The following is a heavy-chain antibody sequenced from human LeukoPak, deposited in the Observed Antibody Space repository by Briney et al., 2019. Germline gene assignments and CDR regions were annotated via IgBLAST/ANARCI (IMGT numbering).Heavy chain of an antibody. J-gene: IGHJ4*02. V-gene: IGHV4-59*01. CDR1: GGSISSYY. D-gene: IGHD2-21*02. CDR2: IYSNGNT. CDR3: ARAPGVVTVFDY. Sequence: PSETLSLTCTVSGGSISSYYWSWIRQPPGRGPEWIGYIYSNGNTNYNPSLKSRVTISVDTSKNQFSLKLTSVTAADTAVYYCARAPGVVTVFDYWGQGTLVTVSS.